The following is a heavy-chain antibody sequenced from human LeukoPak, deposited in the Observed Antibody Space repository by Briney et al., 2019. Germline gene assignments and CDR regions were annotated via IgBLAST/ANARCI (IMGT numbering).Heavy chain of an antibody. V-gene: IGHV4-34*01. D-gene: IGHD2-8*01. CDR3: ARPYDGPYGMDV. Sequence: SETLSLTCAAYGGSFSGYYWSWIRQPPGKGLEWIGEMNHSGGTYYNPSLKSRVTISIAMSKNQFSLKLSSVTAADTAVYYCARPYDGPYGMDVWGQGTTVTVSS. J-gene: IGHJ6*02. CDR2: MNHSGGT. CDR1: GGSFSGYY.